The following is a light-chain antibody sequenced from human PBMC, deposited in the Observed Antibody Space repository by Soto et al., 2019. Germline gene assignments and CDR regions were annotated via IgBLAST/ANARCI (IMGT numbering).Light chain of an antibody. CDR3: QVWPSSSDQCV. CDR1: NIRSES. CDR2: DNR. J-gene: IGLJ2*01. Sequence: SYELTQAPSLSVAPGQTARITCGGDNIRSESVHWYQQKPGQAPVLVVYDNRDRPSGVPERFSGSNSGNTATMTISGVEVGDEADYYCQVWPSSSDQCVFGGGTQLTVL. V-gene: IGLV3-21*02.